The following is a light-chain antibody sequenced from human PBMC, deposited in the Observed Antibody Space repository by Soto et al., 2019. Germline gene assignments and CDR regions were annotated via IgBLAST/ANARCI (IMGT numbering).Light chain of an antibody. CDR3: QYRGIWPPVAT. J-gene: IGKJ4*01. Sequence: EMVLTKSPVTLSLSPGERATLSCRAIQSINNYLAWYQQKPGQPPRLLIYDASNRATAIPVRFSGSGSGTDFTLPISSLEPEDSAVYYCQYRGIWPPVATFGVGTKVEIK. V-gene: IGKV3-11*01. CDR1: QSINNY. CDR2: DAS.